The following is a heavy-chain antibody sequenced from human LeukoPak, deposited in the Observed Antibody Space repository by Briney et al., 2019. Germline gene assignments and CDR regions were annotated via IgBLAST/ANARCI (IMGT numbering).Heavy chain of an antibody. CDR2: IYSGGST. V-gene: IGHV3-23*03. CDR3: AEGGHYYMDV. CDR1: GFTFSSSA. Sequence: GGSLRLSCAASGFTFSSSAMTWVRQAPEKGLEWVSVIYSGGSTYYADSVKGRFTISRDNSKNTLYLQMNSLRAEDTAVYYCAEGGHYYMDVWGKGTTVTVSS. J-gene: IGHJ6*03.